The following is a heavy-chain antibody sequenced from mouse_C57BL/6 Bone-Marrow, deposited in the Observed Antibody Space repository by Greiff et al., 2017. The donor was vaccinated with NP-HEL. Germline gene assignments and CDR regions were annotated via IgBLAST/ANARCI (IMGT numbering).Heavy chain of an antibody. CDR1: GYTFTDYY. V-gene: IGHV1-26*01. CDR3: ARLEGYFDV. J-gene: IGHJ1*03. Sequence: EVQLQQSGPELVKPGASVKISCKASGYTFTDYYMNWVKQSHGKSLEWIGDINPNNGGTSYNQKFKGKATLTVDKSSSTAYMELRSLTSEDSAAYYCARLEGYFDVWGTGTTVTVSS. CDR2: INPNNGGT.